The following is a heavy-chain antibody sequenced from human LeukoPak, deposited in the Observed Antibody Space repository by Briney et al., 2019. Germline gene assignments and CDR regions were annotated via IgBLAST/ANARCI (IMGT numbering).Heavy chain of an antibody. CDR1: GGSISSYY. J-gene: IGHJ5*02. CDR2: IYYSGST. CDR3: ARIENHWFDP. Sequence: SETLSLTCTVSGGSISSYYWSWIRQPPGKGLAWIGYIYYSGSTNYNPSLKSRVTISVDTSKNQFSLKLSSVTAADTAVYYCARIENHWFDPWGQGTLVTVSS. V-gene: IGHV4-59*01.